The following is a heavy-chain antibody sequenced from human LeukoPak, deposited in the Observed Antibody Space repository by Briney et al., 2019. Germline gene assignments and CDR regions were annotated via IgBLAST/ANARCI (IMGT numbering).Heavy chain of an antibody. Sequence: ASVKVSCKPSGYTFTGYYMHWVRQAPGQGLEWMGWINPNSGGTNYAQKFQGRVTMTRDTSISTAYMELSRLRSDDTAVYYCARADTYCSSTSCYPSAFDIWGQGTMVTVSS. CDR2: INPNSGGT. J-gene: IGHJ3*02. CDR1: GYTFTGYY. CDR3: ARADTYCSSTSCYPSAFDI. V-gene: IGHV1-2*02. D-gene: IGHD2-2*01.